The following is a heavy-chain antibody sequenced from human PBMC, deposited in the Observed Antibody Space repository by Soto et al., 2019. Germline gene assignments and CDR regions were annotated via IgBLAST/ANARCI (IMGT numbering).Heavy chain of an antibody. CDR2: IGPESGAT. Sequence: ASVKVSCKTSGYTFTGHYIHWVRQAPQQGPEWMGEIGPESGATRYAQKLRGRVTMTMDTSITTVYMELKNLSPDDTAVYYCGRGRSGQIVIFYWGQGTPVTVS. CDR1: GYTFTGHY. J-gene: IGHJ4*02. CDR3: GRGRSGQIVIFY. V-gene: IGHV1-2*02. D-gene: IGHD3-3*02.